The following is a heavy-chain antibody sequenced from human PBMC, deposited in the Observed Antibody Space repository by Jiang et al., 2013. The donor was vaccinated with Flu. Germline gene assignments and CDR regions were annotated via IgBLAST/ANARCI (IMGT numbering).Heavy chain of an antibody. V-gene: IGHV5-51*01. CDR1: GYSFSSYW. CDR2: IYPGDSDT. D-gene: IGHD6-13*01. Sequence: GAEVKKPGESLKISCEASGYSFSSYWIAWVRQMPGKGLECMGVIYPGDSDTRYSPSFQGQVTISADKSLSTAYLQWSSLKASDTAMYYCARPSAGTLDWYFDLWGRGTLVTVSS. J-gene: IGHJ2*01. CDR3: ARPSAGTLDWYFDL.